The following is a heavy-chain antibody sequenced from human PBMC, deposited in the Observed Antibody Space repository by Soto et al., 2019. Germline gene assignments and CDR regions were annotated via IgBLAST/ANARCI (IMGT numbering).Heavy chain of an antibody. CDR2: INPSGGST. J-gene: IGHJ3*02. V-gene: IGHV1-46*01. Sequence: GASVKVSCKASGYTFTSYYMHWVRQAPGQGLEWMGIINPSGGSTSYAQKFQGRVTMTRDTSTSTVYMELSSLRSEDTAVYYCARDAVGYCRSTSCPGGDAFDIWGQGTMVTVSS. D-gene: IGHD2-2*01. CDR1: GYTFTSYY. CDR3: ARDAVGYCRSTSCPGGDAFDI.